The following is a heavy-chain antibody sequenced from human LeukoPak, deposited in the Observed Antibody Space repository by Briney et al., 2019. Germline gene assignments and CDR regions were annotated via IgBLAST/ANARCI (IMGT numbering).Heavy chain of an antibody. CDR3: ARHARDNSGWEPPLGY. D-gene: IGHD6-19*01. Sequence: GESLKISCKGSGYSFTNYWISWVRQMPGKGLEWMGRIDPSDSYTNYSPSFQGHVTISADKSISTAYLQWSSLKASDTAMYYCARHARDNSGWEPPLGYWGQGTLVTVSS. V-gene: IGHV5-10-1*01. J-gene: IGHJ4*02. CDR2: IDPSDSYT. CDR1: GYSFTNYW.